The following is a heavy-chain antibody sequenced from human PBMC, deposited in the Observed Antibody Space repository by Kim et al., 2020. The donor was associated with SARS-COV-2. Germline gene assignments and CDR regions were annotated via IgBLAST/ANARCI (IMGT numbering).Heavy chain of an antibody. Sequence: YGDYVKGRLTLSRDNSKNTLYLQMTRLRAEDTAVYYCARARGYDPYSFDNWGQRTLVTVSP. CDR3: ARARGYDPYSFDN. J-gene: IGHJ4*02. V-gene: IGHV3-30*01. D-gene: IGHD5-12*01.